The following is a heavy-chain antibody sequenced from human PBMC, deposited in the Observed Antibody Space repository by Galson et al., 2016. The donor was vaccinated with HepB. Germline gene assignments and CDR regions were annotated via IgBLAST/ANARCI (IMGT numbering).Heavy chain of an antibody. J-gene: IGHJ4*02. CDR3: ARYYCETIACRYFAF. CDR2: IHYSGST. D-gene: IGHD2-21*01. CDR1: GGSISGFF. V-gene: IGHV4-59*01. Sequence: SETLSLTCSVSGGSISGFFWSWIRQPPGKGLEWIGYIHYSGSTNYNPSLKSRVTMSVDTSKNQLSMKMNSVTSEDTALYYCARYYCETIACRYFAFWGQGTLVTVSS.